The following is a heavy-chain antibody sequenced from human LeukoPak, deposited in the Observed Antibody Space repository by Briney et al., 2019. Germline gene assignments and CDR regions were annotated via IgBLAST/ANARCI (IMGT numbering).Heavy chain of an antibody. Sequence: PSETLSLTCTVSGSSISSYYWGWIRPPPGKGLGLGGYNYYSGSTNYHPSLKSRVTISVDTSKNPFSLKLSSVSAADTAVYYCARGRGLLLYYFDYWGQGTLVTVS. D-gene: IGHD2-15*01. CDR3: ARGRGLLLYYFDY. CDR1: GSSISSYY. CDR2: NYYSGST. V-gene: IGHV4-59*01. J-gene: IGHJ4*02.